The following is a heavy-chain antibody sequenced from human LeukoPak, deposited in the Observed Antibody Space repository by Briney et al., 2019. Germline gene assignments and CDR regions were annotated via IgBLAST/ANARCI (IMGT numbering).Heavy chain of an antibody. CDR2: IYFSGNT. D-gene: IGHD3-16*01. CDR3: VRYRRSLGWFDP. J-gene: IGHJ5*02. CDR1: VGSLSSSIYY. Sequence: SGTLSLTCTVSVGSLSSSIYYWVWIRHPPGKGLEWIGYIYFSGNTYYNPSFESRVTIFVDTSKNQFSLKLSSVAAADTALYYCVRYRRSLGWFDPWGEGTLVTVSP. V-gene: IGHV4-39*01.